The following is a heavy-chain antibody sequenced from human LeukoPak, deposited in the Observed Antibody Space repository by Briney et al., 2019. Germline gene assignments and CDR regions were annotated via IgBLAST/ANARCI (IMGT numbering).Heavy chain of an antibody. Sequence: ASVKVSCKASGYTFTNYYMHWVRLAPGQGLEWMGRINPNSGGTNFAQKFQGRVTMTRDTSISTAYMELSRLRSDDTAVYYCARGYRGYDQPDYWGQGTLVTVSS. CDR2: INPNSGGT. V-gene: IGHV1-2*06. CDR1: GYTFTNYY. CDR3: ARGYRGYDQPDY. J-gene: IGHJ4*02. D-gene: IGHD5-12*01.